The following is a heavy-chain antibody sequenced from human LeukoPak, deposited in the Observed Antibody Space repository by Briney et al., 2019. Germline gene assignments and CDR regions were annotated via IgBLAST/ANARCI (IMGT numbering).Heavy chain of an antibody. D-gene: IGHD6-19*01. V-gene: IGHV4-39*01. CDR2: IYYSGST. Sequence: SETLSLTCTVSGGSISTTGSYWGWIRQPPGKGLEWIGSIYYSGSTYYNPSLKSRVTISVDTSKNQFSLKLSSLTAADTAVYYCARLRGGDSRIAVPGLKYYFDYWGQGTLVTVSS. CDR1: GGSISTTGSY. CDR3: ARLRGGDSRIAVPGLKYYFDY. J-gene: IGHJ4*02.